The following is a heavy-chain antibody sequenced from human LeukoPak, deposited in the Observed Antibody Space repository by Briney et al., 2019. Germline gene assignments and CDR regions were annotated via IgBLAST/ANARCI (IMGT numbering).Heavy chain of an antibody. V-gene: IGHV1-2*02. CDR3: ARRPHYGDPCTDAFDI. Sequence: GASVKVSCKASGYTFTGYYMHWVRQAPGQGLEWMGWINPNSGGTNYAQKFQGRVTMTRDTSISTAYMELSRLRSDDTAVYYCARRPHYGDPCTDAFDIWGQGTMVTVSS. CDR2: INPNSGGT. CDR1: GYTFTGYY. D-gene: IGHD4-17*01. J-gene: IGHJ3*02.